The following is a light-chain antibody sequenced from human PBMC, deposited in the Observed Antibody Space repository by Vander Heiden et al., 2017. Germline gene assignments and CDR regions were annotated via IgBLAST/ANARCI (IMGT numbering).Light chain of an antibody. V-gene: IGLV2-11*01. CDR1: SSDVGGYNY. J-gene: IGLJ1*01. CDR3: CSYAGSTLGV. Sequence: QSALTQPRSVSGSPGQSVTISCTGTSSDVGGYNYVSWYQQNPGNPPKLMIYDVSKRPAGVPDRFSGSKSGNTASLTIAGLQAEDEADYYCCSYAGSTLGVFGTGTKVTVL. CDR2: DVS.